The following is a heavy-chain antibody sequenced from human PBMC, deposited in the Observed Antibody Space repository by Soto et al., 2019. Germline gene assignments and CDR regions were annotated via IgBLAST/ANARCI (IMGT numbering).Heavy chain of an antibody. V-gene: IGHV4-30-4*08. D-gene: IGHD3-10*01. CDR1: GGSVSSGSYY. Sequence: SETLSLTCTVSGGSVSSGSYYWSWIRQPPGKGLEWIGYIYYSGSTYYNPSPKSRVTISVDTSKNQFSLKLSSVTAADTAVYYCAREAPGVGRFYFDYWGQGTLVTVSS. CDR3: AREAPGVGRFYFDY. J-gene: IGHJ4*02. CDR2: IYYSGST.